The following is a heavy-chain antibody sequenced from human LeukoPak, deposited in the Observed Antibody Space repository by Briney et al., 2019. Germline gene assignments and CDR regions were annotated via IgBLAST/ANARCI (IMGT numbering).Heavy chain of an antibody. CDR1: GYTFTNYD. CDR3: ARGLRREQQLLRAFDY. Sequence: ASVTVSFTASGYTFTNYDINWVRQASGQGLEWMGWMNPNSGNTGSAQKFQGRVTMTSNTSISTAYMELSSLRSEDTAVYYCARGLRREQQLLRAFDYWGQGTPVTVSS. D-gene: IGHD6-13*01. V-gene: IGHV1-8*01. J-gene: IGHJ4*02. CDR2: MNPNSGNT.